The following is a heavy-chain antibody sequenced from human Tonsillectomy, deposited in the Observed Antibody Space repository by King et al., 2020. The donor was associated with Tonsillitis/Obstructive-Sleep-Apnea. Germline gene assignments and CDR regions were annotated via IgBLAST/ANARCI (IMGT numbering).Heavy chain of an antibody. CDR1: GFIFSNYA. CDR2: ISYDGSSK. CDR3: ATEGAVAGKLFYFDF. D-gene: IGHD6-19*01. J-gene: IGHJ4*02. Sequence: VQLVESGGGVVQPGRSLRLSCAASGFIFSNYALHLVRQTPGRGLEGGASISYDGSSKYYADSVKGRLTISRDDSKKTLYMQMNSLRAEDTAVYSCATEGAVAGKLFYFDFWGQGTLVTVSS. V-gene: IGHV3-30-3*01.